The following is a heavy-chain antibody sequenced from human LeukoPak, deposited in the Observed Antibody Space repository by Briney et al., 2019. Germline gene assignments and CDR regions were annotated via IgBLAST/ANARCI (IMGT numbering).Heavy chain of an antibody. CDR1: GVTFSSYW. J-gene: IGHJ3*02. Sequence: GGSLRLSCAASGVTFSSYWMSWVRQAPGKGLEWVANIKQDGSEKYYVDSVKGRFTISRDNAKNSLYLQMNSLRAEDTAVYYCAREGGAFSGAFDIWGQGAMVTVSS. D-gene: IGHD1-26*01. V-gene: IGHV3-7*01. CDR2: IKQDGSEK. CDR3: AREGGAFSGAFDI.